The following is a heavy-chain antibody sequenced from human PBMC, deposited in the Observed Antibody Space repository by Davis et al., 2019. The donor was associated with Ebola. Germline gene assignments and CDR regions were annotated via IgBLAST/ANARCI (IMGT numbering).Heavy chain of an antibody. CDR3: VRPAFGSHYFDY. CDR2: IGTAGDT. D-gene: IGHD2-2*01. CDR1: GFSFRTYD. J-gene: IGHJ4*02. V-gene: IGHV3-13*01. Sequence: GESLKISCAASGFSFRTYDMHWVRQVTGKTLEWVSAIGTAGDTYYPASVKGRFTISTENARNSLYLQMNSLRTEDTAVYYCVRPAFGSHYFDYWGQGILVTVSS.